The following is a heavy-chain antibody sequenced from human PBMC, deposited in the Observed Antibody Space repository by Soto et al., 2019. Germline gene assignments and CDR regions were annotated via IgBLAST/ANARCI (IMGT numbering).Heavy chain of an antibody. D-gene: IGHD3-3*01. Sequence: GGSLRLSCAASGFTFSSYGMHWVRQAPGKGLEWVAVISYDGSNKYYADSVKGRFTISRDNSKNTLYLQMNSLRAEDTAVYYCAKAGSITIFGVVISHPYGMDVWGQGTTVTVS. CDR2: ISYDGSNK. V-gene: IGHV3-30*18. CDR3: AKAGSITIFGVVISHPYGMDV. CDR1: GFTFSSYG. J-gene: IGHJ6*02.